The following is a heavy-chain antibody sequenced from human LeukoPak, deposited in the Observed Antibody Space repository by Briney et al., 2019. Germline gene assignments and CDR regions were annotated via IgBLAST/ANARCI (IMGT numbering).Heavy chain of an antibody. Sequence: SQTLSLTCAVSGGSISSGGYSWSWLRQPPGKGLEWIGYIYHSGSTYYNPSLKSRVTISVDRSKNQFSLKLRSVTAADTAVYYCARGGQTYYYDSSGFDYFDYWGQGTLVTVSS. D-gene: IGHD3-22*01. CDR1: GGSISSGGYS. CDR2: IYHSGST. V-gene: IGHV4-30-2*01. J-gene: IGHJ4*02. CDR3: ARGGQTYYYDSSGFDYFDY.